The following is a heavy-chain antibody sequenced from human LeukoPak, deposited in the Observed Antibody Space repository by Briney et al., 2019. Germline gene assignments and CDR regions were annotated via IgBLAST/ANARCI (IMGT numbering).Heavy chain of an antibody. CDR1: GFTFSSYA. Sequence: GGSLRLSCAASGFTFSSYAMHWVRQAPGKGLEWVAVISYDGSNKYYADSVKGRFTISRDNSKNTLYLQMNSLRAEDTAVYYCARAGQQLVPWYYYYYMDVWGKGTTVTVSS. J-gene: IGHJ6*03. V-gene: IGHV3-30*04. CDR3: ARAGQQLVPWYYYYYMDV. CDR2: ISYDGSNK. D-gene: IGHD6-13*01.